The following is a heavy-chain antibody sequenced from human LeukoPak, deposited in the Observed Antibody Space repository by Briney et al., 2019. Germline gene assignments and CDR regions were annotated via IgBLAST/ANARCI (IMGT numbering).Heavy chain of an antibody. Sequence: GGSLRLSCAASGFTFNNYNMNWVRQAPGKALEWVSSITSSGAYIFYADSVKGRFTISRDNAKDSLYLQMNSLRAEDTAVYYCASDYDWGQGTLVTVSS. CDR2: ITSSGAYI. V-gene: IGHV3-21*01. CDR3: ASDYD. CDR1: GFTFNNYN. D-gene: IGHD4-17*01. J-gene: IGHJ4*02.